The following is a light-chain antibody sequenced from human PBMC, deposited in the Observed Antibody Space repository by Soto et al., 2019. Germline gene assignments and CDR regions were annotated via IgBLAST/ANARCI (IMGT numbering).Light chain of an antibody. CDR1: QSVSTY. V-gene: IGKV3-11*01. J-gene: IGKJ1*01. CDR2: DAS. CDR3: QQRSNWPVT. Sequence: EIVLTQSPATLSLSPGERATLSCRASQSVSTYLAWYQQKPGQAPRLLIYDASSRATGIPARLSGSGSGTEFTLTIRSLEPEDFAVYYCQQRSNWPVTFGQGTRVEIK.